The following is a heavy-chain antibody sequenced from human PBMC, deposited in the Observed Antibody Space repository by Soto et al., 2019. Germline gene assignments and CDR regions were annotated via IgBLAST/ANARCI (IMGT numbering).Heavy chain of an antibody. CDR3: ARGVGSGSYYNQYNWFDP. CDR2: INVYNGNT. CDR1: GYTFTNYG. Sequence: QVQLVQSGGEVKKPGASVKVSCKASGYTFTNYGISWVRQAPGQGLEWMGWINVYNGNTKYAQKVQGRVTMTTDTYTSTAYMELMSLRSDDTAVYYCARGVGSGSYYNQYNWFDPWGQGTLVTVSS. V-gene: IGHV1-18*01. J-gene: IGHJ5*02. D-gene: IGHD3-10*01.